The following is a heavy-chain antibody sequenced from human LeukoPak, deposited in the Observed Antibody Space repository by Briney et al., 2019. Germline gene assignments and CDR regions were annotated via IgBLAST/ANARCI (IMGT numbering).Heavy chain of an antibody. CDR1: GGSISSYY. D-gene: IGHD6-19*01. J-gene: IGHJ6*02. CDR3: ARRAVAGRYYGMDV. Sequence: SETLSLTCTVSGGSISSYYWSWIRQPPGNGLEGIGYIYYSGSTNYNPSLKSRVTISVDTSKNQFSLKLSSVTAADTAVYYCARRAVAGRYYGMDVWGQGTTVTVSS. V-gene: IGHV4-59*08. CDR2: IYYSGST.